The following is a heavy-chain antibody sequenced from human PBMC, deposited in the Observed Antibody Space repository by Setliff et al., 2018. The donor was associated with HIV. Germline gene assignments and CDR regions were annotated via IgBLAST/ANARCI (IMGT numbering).Heavy chain of an antibody. V-gene: IGHV4-39*01. CDR3: ARQPLYFGEPYYFDY. CDR2: ISQSGTT. J-gene: IGHJ4*02. CDR1: NVAISSNSYY. D-gene: IGHD3-10*01. Sequence: SETLSLTCAVYNVAISSNSYYWGWIRQPPGKGREWIGSISQSGTTYYSPSLKNRVTISVDTSRNRFSLKLGSVSASDTANYYCARQPLYFGEPYYFDYWGLGTLVTVSS.